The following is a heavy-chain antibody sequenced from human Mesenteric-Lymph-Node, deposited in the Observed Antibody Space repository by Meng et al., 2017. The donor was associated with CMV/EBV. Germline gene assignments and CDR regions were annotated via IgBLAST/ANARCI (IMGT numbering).Heavy chain of an antibody. CDR3: ATEDVSAAGRNWSDP. D-gene: IGHD6-13*01. CDR1: GYTFTGYY. V-gene: IGHV1-2*06. Sequence: SGYTFTGYYIYWVRQAPGQGLEWMGRINPNSGGTNYAQKFQARVTMTRDTSINTAYMELNRLISDDTAVYYCATEDVSAAGRNWSDPWGQGTLVTVSS. CDR2: INPNSGGT. J-gene: IGHJ5*02.